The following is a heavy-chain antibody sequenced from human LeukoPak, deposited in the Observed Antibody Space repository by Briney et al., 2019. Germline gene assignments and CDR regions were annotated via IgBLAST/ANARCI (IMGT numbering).Heavy chain of an antibody. D-gene: IGHD4-17*01. CDR2: IYSGGST. CDR3: ARESRSGDYPYYYYYMDV. V-gene: IGHV3-53*01. J-gene: IGHJ6*03. CDR1: GFTVSSNY. Sequence: GGSLRLSCAASGFTVSSNYMSWFRQAPGKGLEWVSVIYSGGSTYYADSVKGRFTISRDNSKNTLYLQMNSLRAEDTAVYYCARESRSGDYPYYYYYMDVWGKGTTVTVSS.